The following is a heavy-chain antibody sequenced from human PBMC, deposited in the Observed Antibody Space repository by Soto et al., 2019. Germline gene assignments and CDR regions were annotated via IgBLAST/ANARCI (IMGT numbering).Heavy chain of an antibody. J-gene: IGHJ4*02. CDR3: AREMRHLQPDY. CDR2: IWYDGSNK. V-gene: IGHV3-33*01. D-gene: IGHD1-1*01. CDR1: GFTFSKYG. Sequence: QVHLVESGGGVVQPGMSLRLSCAASGFTFSKYGMHWVRQAPGKGLEWVAIIWYDGSNKYYADSVKGRFTISRDNSKNTLYLQMNSLRAEDTAVYYCAREMRHLQPDYWGQGTLVTVSS.